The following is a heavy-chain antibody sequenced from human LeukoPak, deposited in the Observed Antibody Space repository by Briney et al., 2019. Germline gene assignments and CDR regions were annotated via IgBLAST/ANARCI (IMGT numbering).Heavy chain of an antibody. Sequence: SGSPARTLSGHSAAILYMGWERQSAGQWLEWMGIINPSDGSANYAQKFQGRVTMTRDTSTSTVYMELSSLRSEDTAVYYCARDGGLVKRVANNWFDPWGQGTLVTVSS. CDR2: INPSDGSA. D-gene: IGHD3-16*01. CDR1: GHSAAILY. V-gene: IGHV1-46*01. J-gene: IGHJ5*02. CDR3: ARDGGLVKRVANNWFDP.